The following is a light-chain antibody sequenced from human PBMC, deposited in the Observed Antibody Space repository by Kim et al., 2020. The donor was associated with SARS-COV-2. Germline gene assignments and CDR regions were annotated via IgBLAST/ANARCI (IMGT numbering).Light chain of an antibody. CDR1: NIGSKG. Sequence: AAGKAARFTCGGDNIGSKGVHWYQQKPGQAPVLVIYYDSDRPAGIPERFSGSNSGNTATLTISRVEAGDEADYYCQVWDSSSDHRVFGGGTKLTVL. V-gene: IGLV3-21*04. J-gene: IGLJ2*01. CDR3: QVWDSSSDHRV. CDR2: YDS.